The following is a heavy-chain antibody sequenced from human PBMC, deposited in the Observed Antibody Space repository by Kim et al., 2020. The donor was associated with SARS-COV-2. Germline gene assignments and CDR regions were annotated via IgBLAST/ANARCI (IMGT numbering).Heavy chain of an antibody. CDR3: AREMYYYGSGTSPPWHYYYYGMDV. CDR2: ISYDGSNK. J-gene: IGHJ6*02. Sequence: GGSLRLSCAASGFTFSSYAMHWVRQAPGKGLEWVAVISYDGSNKYYADSVKGRFTISRDNSKNTLYLQMNSLRAEDTAVYYCAREMYYYGSGTSPPWHYYYYGMDVWGQGTTVTVSS. CDR1: GFTFSSYA. V-gene: IGHV3-30*04. D-gene: IGHD3-10*01.